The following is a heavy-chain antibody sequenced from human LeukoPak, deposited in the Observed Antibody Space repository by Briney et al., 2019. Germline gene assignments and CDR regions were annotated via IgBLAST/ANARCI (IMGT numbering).Heavy chain of an antibody. Sequence: GSLRLSCAASGSTVSSNYMSWVRQAPGKGLEWVSVIYSGGSTYYADSVKGRFTISRDNSKNTLYLQMNSLRAEDTAVYYCARDVGCSSTSCYYFDYWGQGTLVTVSS. V-gene: IGHV3-66*01. D-gene: IGHD2-2*01. CDR1: GSTVSSNY. CDR2: IYSGGST. CDR3: ARDVGCSSTSCYYFDY. J-gene: IGHJ4*02.